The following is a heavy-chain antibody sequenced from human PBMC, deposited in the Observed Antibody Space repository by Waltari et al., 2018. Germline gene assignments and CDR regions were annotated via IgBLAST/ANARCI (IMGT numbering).Heavy chain of an antibody. D-gene: IGHD4-17*01. V-gene: IGHV3-23*01. Sequence: EVQLLESGGGLVQPGGSLRLSCAASGFTFSSYAISWVRQAPGPGLEWVSAISGSGGSTYYADSVKGRFTISRDNSKNTLYLQMNSLRAEDTAVYYCAKVSFGDYVGYYYYGMDVWGQGTTVTVSS. CDR2: ISGSGGST. J-gene: IGHJ6*02. CDR1: GFTFSSYA. CDR3: AKVSFGDYVGYYYYGMDV.